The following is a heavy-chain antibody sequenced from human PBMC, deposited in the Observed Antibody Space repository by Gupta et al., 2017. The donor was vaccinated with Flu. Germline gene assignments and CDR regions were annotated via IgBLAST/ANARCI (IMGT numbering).Heavy chain of an antibody. Sequence: EVQLVESGGGLVQPGRSLRLSCAASGFTFDDYAMHWVRQAPGKGLEWVSGISWNSGSIGYADSVKGRFTISRDNAKNSLYLQMNSLRAEDTALYYCAKARIYGEYVGFDFWGQGTLVTVSS. CDR2: ISWNSGSI. CDR1: GFTFDDYA. CDR3: AKARIYGEYVGFDF. D-gene: IGHD4-17*01. J-gene: IGHJ4*02. V-gene: IGHV3-9*01.